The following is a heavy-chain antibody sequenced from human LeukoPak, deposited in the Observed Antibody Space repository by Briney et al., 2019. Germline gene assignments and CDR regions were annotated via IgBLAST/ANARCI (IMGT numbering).Heavy chain of an antibody. V-gene: IGHV3-21*01. CDR2: ISSSSNYI. J-gene: IGHJ6*03. D-gene: IGHD2-15*01. CDR3: ARQVAGQGHYYMDV. Sequence: PGGSLRLSCAVSGFTFSSYSMNWVRQAPGKGREWVSSISSSSNYIYYADSVKGRFTISRDNAKNSLYLQMNSLRAEDTAVYYCARQVAGQGHYYMDVWGKGTTVTVSS. CDR1: GFTFSSYS.